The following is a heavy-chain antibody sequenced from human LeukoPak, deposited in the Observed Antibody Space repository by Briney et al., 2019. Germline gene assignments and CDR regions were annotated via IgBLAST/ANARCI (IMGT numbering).Heavy chain of an antibody. CDR1: GGSISSYY. D-gene: IGHD6-13*01. CDR3: ARDSYPGYSSSWYLAYYYYGMDV. J-gene: IGHJ6*02. Sequence: PSETLSLTCTVSGGSISSYYWSWIRQPPGKGLEWIGYIYYSGSTNYNPSLKSRVTISVDTSKNQFSLKLSSVTAADTAVYYCARDSYPGYSSSWYLAYYYYGMDVWGQGTTVTVSS. CDR2: IYYSGST. V-gene: IGHV4-59*01.